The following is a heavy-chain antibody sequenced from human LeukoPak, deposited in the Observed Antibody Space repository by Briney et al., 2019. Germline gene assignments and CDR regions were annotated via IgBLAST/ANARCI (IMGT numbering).Heavy chain of an antibody. CDR3: ARAQAAGASRSYYNCYMDV. CDR1: GFTFSSYW. Sequence: GGSLRLSCAASGFTFSSYWMHWVRQAPGKGLVWVSRINSDGSSTSYADSVKGRFTISRDNAKNTLYLQMNSLRAEDTAVYYCARAQAAGASRSYYNCYMDVWGKGPTVPVSS. J-gene: IGHJ6*03. D-gene: IGHD4/OR15-4a*01. CDR2: INSDGSST. V-gene: IGHV3-74*01.